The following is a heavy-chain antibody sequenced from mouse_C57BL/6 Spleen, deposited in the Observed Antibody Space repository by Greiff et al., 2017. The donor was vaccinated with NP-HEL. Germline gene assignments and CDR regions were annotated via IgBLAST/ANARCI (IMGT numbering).Heavy chain of an antibody. CDR1: GYTFTSYW. J-gene: IGHJ4*01. V-gene: IGHV1-69*01. D-gene: IGHD4-1*01. Sequence: QVQLQQPGAELVMPGASVKLSCKASGYTFTSYWMHWVKQRPGQGLEWIGEIDPSDSYTNYNQKFKGKSTLTVDKSSSTAYMQLSSLTSEDSAVYYCARRTLGRGFYAMDYWGQGTSVTVSS. CDR3: ARRTLGRGFYAMDY. CDR2: IDPSDSYT.